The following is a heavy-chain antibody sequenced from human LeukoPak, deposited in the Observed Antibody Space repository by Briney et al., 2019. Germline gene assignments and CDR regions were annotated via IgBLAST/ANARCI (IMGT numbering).Heavy chain of an antibody. V-gene: IGHV3-74*01. CDR3: TRDFDFSSAI. J-gene: IGHJ4*02. Sequence: PGGSLRLSCAASGFTFSSYWMHWVRQAPGKGLVWVSRISPDGSTTGHADSVKGRFTTSRDNAKNTLFLQMNRLRAEDTAVYYCTRDFDFSSAIWGQGTLVTVSS. CDR1: GFTFSSYW. CDR2: ISPDGSTT. D-gene: IGHD3-3*01.